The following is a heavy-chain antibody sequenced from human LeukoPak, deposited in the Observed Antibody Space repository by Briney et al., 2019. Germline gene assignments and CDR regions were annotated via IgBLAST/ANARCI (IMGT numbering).Heavy chain of an antibody. CDR3: APARLRLPDWTGDF. CDR1: GYTPAPYA. Sequence: ASVKVSCKASGYTPAPYAMQWVRQACGQRLEWLGWINADNGNTKYPQKFQGRVTITRDTSANTVYMDLSRLTSEDSAVYYCAPARLRLPDWTGDFWGQGTLVTVSS. CDR2: INADNGNT. D-gene: IGHD3-9*01. J-gene: IGHJ4*02. V-gene: IGHV1-3*01.